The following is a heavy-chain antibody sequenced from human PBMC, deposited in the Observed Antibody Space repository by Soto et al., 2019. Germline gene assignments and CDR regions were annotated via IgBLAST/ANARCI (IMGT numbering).Heavy chain of an antibody. J-gene: IGHJ5*02. Sequence: SETLSLTCAVYGGSFSGYYWSWIRQPPGKGLERIGEFNHSGSTNYNPSLKSRVTISVDTSKNQFSLKLSSVTAADTAVYYCARGTRGLRYFDWLLEVDWFDPWGQGTLVTVSS. CDR2: FNHSGST. CDR1: GGSFSGYY. D-gene: IGHD3-9*01. V-gene: IGHV4-34*01. CDR3: ARGTRGLRYFDWLLEVDWFDP.